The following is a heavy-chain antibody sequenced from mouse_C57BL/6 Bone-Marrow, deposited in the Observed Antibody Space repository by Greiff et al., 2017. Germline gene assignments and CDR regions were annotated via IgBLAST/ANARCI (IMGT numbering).Heavy chain of an antibody. Sequence: QVQLQQPGAELVRPGTSVKLSCKASGYTFTSYWMHWVKQRPGQGLEWIGVIDPSDSYTNYNQKFKGKATLTVDTSSSTAYMQLSSLTSEDSAVYYCARGQLRYYFDYWGQGTTLTDSS. D-gene: IGHD3-2*02. CDR3: ARGQLRYYFDY. V-gene: IGHV1-59*01. CDR1: GYTFTSYW. J-gene: IGHJ2*01. CDR2: IDPSDSYT.